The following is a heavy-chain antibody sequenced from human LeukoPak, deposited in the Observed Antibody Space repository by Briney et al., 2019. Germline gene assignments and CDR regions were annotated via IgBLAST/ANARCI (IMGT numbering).Heavy chain of an antibody. CDR3: ARDTAATGYFDY. J-gene: IGHJ4*02. CDR2: IYTSGST. CDR1: GGSISGYY. V-gene: IGHV4-4*07. D-gene: IGHD6-13*01. Sequence: SETLSLTCTVSGGSISGYYWSWLRQPAGKGLEWIGRIYTSGSTNYNPSLKSRVTMSVDTSKNQFSLKLSSVTAADTAVYYCARDTAATGYFDYWVQGTLVTVSS.